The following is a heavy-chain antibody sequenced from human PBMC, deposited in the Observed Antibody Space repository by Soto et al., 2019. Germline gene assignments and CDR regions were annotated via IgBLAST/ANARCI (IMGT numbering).Heavy chain of an antibody. CDR2: ISYNGINI. J-gene: IGHJ2*01. V-gene: IGHV3-30-3*01. CDR3: AREGAVATSWYFDL. Sequence: QVQVVESGGGVVQPGRSLRLSCAASGFTFSNFAFHWVRQAPGKGLEWVTAISYNGINIYYADSVKGRFTISRDNSKNTLFLQMNSLRAEDTARYYCAREGAVATSWYFDLWGRGTLVTVSS. CDR1: GFTFSNFA. D-gene: IGHD6-19*01.